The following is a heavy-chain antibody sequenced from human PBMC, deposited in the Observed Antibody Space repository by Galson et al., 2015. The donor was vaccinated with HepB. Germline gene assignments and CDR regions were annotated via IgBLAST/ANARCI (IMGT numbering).Heavy chain of an antibody. CDR2: IVVGSGNT. V-gene: IGHV1-58*01. J-gene: IGHJ2*01. D-gene: IGHD3-3*01. CDR3: AADPYYDFWSSRAPMDL. CDR1: GFTFTSSA. Sequence: SVKVSCKASGFTFTSSAVQWVRQARGQRLEWIGWIVVGSGNTDYAQKFQERVTITRDMSTSTAYMELSSLRSEDTAVYYCAADPYYDFWSSRAPMDLWGRGTLVTVSS.